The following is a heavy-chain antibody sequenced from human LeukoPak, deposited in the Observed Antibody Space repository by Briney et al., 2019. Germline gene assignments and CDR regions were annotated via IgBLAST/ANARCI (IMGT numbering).Heavy chain of an antibody. CDR2: ISSSGSTI. Sequence: GGSLRLSCAASGFTFSSYEMNWVRQAPGKGLEWVSYISSSGSTIYYADSVKGRFTISRDNSKNTLYLQMNSLRAEDTAVYYCVRKGPDYDSSGPFGYWGQGTLVTVSS. CDR1: GFTFSSYE. J-gene: IGHJ4*02. V-gene: IGHV3-48*03. CDR3: VRKGPDYDSSGPFGY. D-gene: IGHD3-22*01.